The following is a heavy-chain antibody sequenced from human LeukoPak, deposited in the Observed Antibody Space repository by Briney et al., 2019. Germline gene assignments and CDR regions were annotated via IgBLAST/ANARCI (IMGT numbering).Heavy chain of an antibody. J-gene: IGHJ5*02. CDR2: ISYSGST. Sequence: ESSETLSLTSTVSGVSFSSYTNYWGWIRQPPGKGLEWIGTISYSGSTYYNPSLRSRVTISVDTSKNQFSLKLSSVTAADTAVYACKSGHGLLQRLIDRWGQGTLVTVSS. CDR1: GVSFSSYTNY. CDR3: KSGHGLLQRLIDR. V-gene: IGHV4-39*01. D-gene: IGHD5-24*01.